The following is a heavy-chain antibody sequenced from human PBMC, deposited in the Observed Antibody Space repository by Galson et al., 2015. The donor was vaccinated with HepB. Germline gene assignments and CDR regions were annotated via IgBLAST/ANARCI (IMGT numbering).Heavy chain of an antibody. V-gene: IGHV1-46*02. Sequence: QSGAEVKKPGRSLKISCKASAYTFKNYYIYWVRQAPGQGLEWMGIINPSDGSTNYAQNFQDRVTMTRDTSTTTFYMELSSLRFEDTAVYYCTRKWELLDGGMAFDIWGQGTLVTVSS. J-gene: IGHJ3*02. CDR3: TRKWELLDGGMAFDI. CDR2: INPSDGST. D-gene: IGHD1-26*01. CDR1: AYTFKNYY.